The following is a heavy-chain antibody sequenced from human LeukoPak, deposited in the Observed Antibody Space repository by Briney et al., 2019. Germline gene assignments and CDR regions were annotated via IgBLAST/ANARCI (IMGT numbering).Heavy chain of an antibody. J-gene: IGHJ1*01. Sequence: SETLSLTCTVSGYSISSGYYWGWIRQPPGKGLEWIGSIYHSGSTYYNPSLKSRVTISVDTSKNQFSLKLSSVTAADTAVYYCASNYYDSSGYAYWGQGTLVTVSS. D-gene: IGHD3-22*01. CDR1: GYSISSGYY. CDR3: ASNYYDSSGYAY. V-gene: IGHV4-38-2*02. CDR2: IYHSGST.